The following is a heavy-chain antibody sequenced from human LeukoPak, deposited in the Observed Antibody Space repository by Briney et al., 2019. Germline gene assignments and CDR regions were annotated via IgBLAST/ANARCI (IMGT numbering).Heavy chain of an antibody. CDR3: ARGYCSSTTCYRYSVWFDP. D-gene: IGHD2-2*01. V-gene: IGHV4-30-4*08. J-gene: IGHJ5*02. CDR2: IYYSGST. Sequence: SQTLSLTCTVSAGSISSGDYYWSWIRQPPGKGLEWIGYIYYSGSTCYNPSLKSRVTISVDTSKNQFSLKLSSVTAADTAVYYCARGYCSSTTCYRYSVWFDPWGQGTLVTVSS. CDR1: AGSISSGDYY.